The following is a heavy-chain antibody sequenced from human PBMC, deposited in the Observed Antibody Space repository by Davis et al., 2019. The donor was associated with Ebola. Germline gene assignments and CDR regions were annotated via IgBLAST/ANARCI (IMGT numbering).Heavy chain of an antibody. V-gene: IGHV3-74*01. CDR3: ARDLGMGRRVDAFDI. CDR1: EFTFSTYW. D-gene: IGHD7-27*01. J-gene: IGHJ3*02. CDR2: ISSDGSTT. Sequence: GESLKISCAASEFTFSTYWMHWVRQAPGKGLVWVSRISSDGSTTGYADSVKGRFTISRDNAKNTLYLQMNILRAEDTAVYYCARDLGMGRRVDAFDIWGQGTMVTVSS.